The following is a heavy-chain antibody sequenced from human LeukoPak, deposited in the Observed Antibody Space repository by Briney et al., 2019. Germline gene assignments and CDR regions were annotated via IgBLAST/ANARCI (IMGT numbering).Heavy chain of an antibody. J-gene: IGHJ4*02. CDR3: ARAYSRESGYDFVLGY. Sequence: GGSLRLSCAASGFTVSSNYMSWVRQAPGKGLEWVSVIYSSGSTYYADSVKGRFTISRDDSKKTLYLQMDSLRAEDTAVYYCARAYSRESGYDFVLGYWGQGTLVSVSS. CDR2: IYSSGST. D-gene: IGHD5-12*01. V-gene: IGHV3-53*01. CDR1: GFTVSSNY.